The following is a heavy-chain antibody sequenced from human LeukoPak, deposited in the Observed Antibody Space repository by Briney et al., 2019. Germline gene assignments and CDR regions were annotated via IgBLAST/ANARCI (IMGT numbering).Heavy chain of an antibody. J-gene: IGHJ4*02. CDR3: ARDPGQFGELFYYFDY. V-gene: IGHV3-33*01. D-gene: IGHD3-10*01. CDR2: IWYDGSNK. Sequence: GGSLRLSCAASGFTFSNYGMHWVRQAPGKGLEWVAVIWYDGSNKYYADSVKGRFTISRDNSKNTLYLQMNSLRAEDTAVYYCARDPGQFGELFYYFDYWGQGTLVTVSS. CDR1: GFTFSNYG.